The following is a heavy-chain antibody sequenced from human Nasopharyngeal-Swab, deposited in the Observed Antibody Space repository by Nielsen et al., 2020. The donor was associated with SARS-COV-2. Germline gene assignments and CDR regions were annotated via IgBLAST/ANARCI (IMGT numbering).Heavy chain of an antibody. CDR1: GFTFSDYY. J-gene: IGHJ4*02. Sequence: GGSLRLSCAASGFTFSDYYMSWIRQAPGKGLEWVSYIRSSSSYTNYADSVKGRFTISRDNAKNSLYLQMNSLRAEDTAVYYCASRQASSGWYPNYFDYWGQGTLVTVSS. CDR2: IRSSSSYT. V-gene: IGHV3-11*06. D-gene: IGHD6-19*01. CDR3: ASRQASSGWYPNYFDY.